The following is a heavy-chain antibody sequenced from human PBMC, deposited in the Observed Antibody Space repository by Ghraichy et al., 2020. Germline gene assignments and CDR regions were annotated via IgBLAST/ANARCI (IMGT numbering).Heavy chain of an antibody. Sequence: SGPTLVKPTETLTLTCTVSGFSLSNARMGVSWIRQPPGKALEWLAHIFSNDEKSYSTSLKSRLTISKDTSKSQVFLTMTNMDPVDTATYYCARNRYCSSTRCLLDYYYYYYMDVWGKGTTVTVSS. J-gene: IGHJ6*03. D-gene: IGHD2-2*01. CDR3: ARNRYCSSTRCLLDYYYYYYMDV. CDR2: IFSNDEK. V-gene: IGHV2-26*01. CDR1: GFSLSNARMG.